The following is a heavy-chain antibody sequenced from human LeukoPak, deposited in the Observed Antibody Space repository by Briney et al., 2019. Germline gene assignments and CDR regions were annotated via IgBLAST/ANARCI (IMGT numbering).Heavy chain of an antibody. CDR1: GGSINSYY. CDR2: VAYSGST. V-gene: IGHV4-59*01. CDR3: ARTVSGYYFNA. J-gene: IGHJ5*02. Sequence: PSETLSLTCTVSGGSINSYYWSWIRQPPGKGLEWIGYVAYSGSTNYNPSLKSRVTISLDTSKNQFSLELSSVTAADTAVYYCARTVSGYYFNAWGPGTLVTVSS. D-gene: IGHD5-12*01.